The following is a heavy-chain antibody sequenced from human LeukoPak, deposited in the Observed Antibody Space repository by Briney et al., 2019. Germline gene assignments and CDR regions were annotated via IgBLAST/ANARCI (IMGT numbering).Heavy chain of an antibody. D-gene: IGHD4-17*01. Sequence: ASVKVSCKASGYTFTSYGISWVRQAPGQGLEWMGWINPNSGGTNYAQKFQGRVTMTRDTSISTAYMELSRLRSDDTAVYYCAKHSIMTTDAFDIWGQGTMVTVSS. CDR3: AKHSIMTTDAFDI. CDR2: INPNSGGT. CDR1: GYTFTSYG. V-gene: IGHV1-2*02. J-gene: IGHJ3*02.